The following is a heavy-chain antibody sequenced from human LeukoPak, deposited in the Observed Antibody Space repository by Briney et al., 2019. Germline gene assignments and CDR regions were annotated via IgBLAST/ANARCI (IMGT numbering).Heavy chain of an antibody. Sequence: SETLSLTCTVSGGSISSGDYYWSWIRQPPGKGLEWIGYIYYSGSTYYNPSLKSRVTISVDTSKNQFSLKLSSVTAADTAVYYCARDRVPAAILSIWGQGTLVTVSS. J-gene: IGHJ4*02. CDR2: IYYSGST. V-gene: IGHV4-30-4*08. CDR3: ARDRVPAAILSI. CDR1: GGSISSGDYY. D-gene: IGHD2-2*02.